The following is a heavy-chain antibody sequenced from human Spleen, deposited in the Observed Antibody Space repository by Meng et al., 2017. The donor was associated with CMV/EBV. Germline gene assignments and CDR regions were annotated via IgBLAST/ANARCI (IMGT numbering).Heavy chain of an antibody. V-gene: IGHV3-74*03. J-gene: IGHJ6*01. CDR1: GFTFSSDS. CDR3: AKSGRVGNYYYYAMDV. D-gene: IGHD3-10*01. Sequence: GESLKISCAASGFTFSSDSMNWVRQAPGKGLVWVSRINSDGSDTTYVDSVKGRFTISRDNAKNTLYLQMNSLRAEDTAVYYCAKSGRVGNYYYYAMDVWGQGTTVTVSS. CDR2: INSDGSDT.